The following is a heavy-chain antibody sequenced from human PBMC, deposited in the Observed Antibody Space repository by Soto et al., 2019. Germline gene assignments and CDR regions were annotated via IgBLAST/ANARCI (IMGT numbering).Heavy chain of an antibody. CDR3: ARDRSAGKYFYSGRAV. CDR1: GLNFNRNG. V-gene: IGHV3-33*01. CDR2: IWYDGSKE. Sequence: QVQLVEAGGGVVQPGRSLRLSCAASGLNFNRNGMHWVRQAPGKGLEWVAVIWYDGSKESYSDSVKGPFTISRDNSKNMLYLQMSRVRVQHTAVYFCARDRSAGKYFYSGRAVWGQGTTVTVSS. D-gene: IGHD1-1*01. J-gene: IGHJ6*02.